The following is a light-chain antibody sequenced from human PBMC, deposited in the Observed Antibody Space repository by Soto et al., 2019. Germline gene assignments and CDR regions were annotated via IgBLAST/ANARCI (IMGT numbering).Light chain of an antibody. CDR1: ESVSSN. V-gene: IGKV3-15*01. J-gene: IGKJ1*01. CDR3: QQYDDWPPWT. Sequence: EIVMTQSPATLSVSPGERVTLSCRASESVSSNLAWYQQKPGQAPRLLMYGASTRATGIPARFSGSGSGTEFTLTISSLQSEGFAVYYCQQYDDWPPWTFGQGTKVDIK. CDR2: GAS.